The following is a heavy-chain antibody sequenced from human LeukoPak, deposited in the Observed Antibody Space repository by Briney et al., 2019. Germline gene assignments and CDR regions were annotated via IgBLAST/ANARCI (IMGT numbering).Heavy chain of an antibody. V-gene: IGHV3-74*01. CDR3: AKDIRLALGSGWYTAFDI. CDR1: GFTFSSYW. CDR2: IKSDGSIT. D-gene: IGHD6-19*01. J-gene: IGHJ3*02. Sequence: GGSLRLSCAASGFTFSSYWMHWVRQAPGKGLVWVSRIKSDGSITTYADSVKGRFTISRDNAKNSLYLQMNSLRAEDTALYYCAKDIRLALGSGWYTAFDIWGQGTMVTVSS.